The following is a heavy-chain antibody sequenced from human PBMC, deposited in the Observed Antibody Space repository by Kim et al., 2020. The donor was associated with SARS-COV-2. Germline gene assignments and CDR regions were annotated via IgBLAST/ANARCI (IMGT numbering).Heavy chain of an antibody. CDR2: IRSKAYGGTT. Sequence: GGSLRLSCTASGFTFGDYAMSWVRQAPGKGLEWVGFIRSKAYGGTTEYAASVKGRFTISRDDSKSIAYLQMNSLKTEDTAVYYCTRATHDESYPFYYYYGMDVWGQGTTVTVSS. D-gene: IGHD1-26*01. CDR1: GFTFGDYA. J-gene: IGHJ6*02. V-gene: IGHV3-49*04. CDR3: TRATHDESYPFYYYYGMDV.